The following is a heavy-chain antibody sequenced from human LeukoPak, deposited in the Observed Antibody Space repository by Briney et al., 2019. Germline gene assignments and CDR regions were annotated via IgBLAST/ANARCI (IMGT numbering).Heavy chain of an antibody. D-gene: IGHD3-10*01. CDR2: IYYSGST. J-gene: IGHJ5*02. CDR1: GGSISSGGYY. CDR3: ARGRRSMVRGVTLNWFDP. V-gene: IGHV4-31*03. Sequence: PSQTLSLTCTVSGGSISSGGYYWSWIRQHPGKGLEWIGYIYYSGSTYYNPSLKSRVTISVDTSKNQFSLKLSSVTAADTAVYYCARGRRSMVRGVTLNWFDPWGQGTLVTVSS.